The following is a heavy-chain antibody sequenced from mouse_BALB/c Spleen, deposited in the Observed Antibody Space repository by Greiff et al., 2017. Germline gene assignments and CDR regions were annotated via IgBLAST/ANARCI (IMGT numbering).Heavy chain of an antibody. J-gene: IGHJ3*01. CDR1: GYSITSGYY. CDR3: ARTGDYYGSSYFSWFAY. V-gene: IGHV3-6*02. Sequence: ESGPGLVKPSQSLSLTCSVTGYSITSGYYWNWIRQFPGNKLEWMGYISYDGSNNYNPSLKNRISITRDTSKNQFFLKLNSVTTEDTATYYCARTGDYYGSSYFSWFAYWGQGTLVTVSA. D-gene: IGHD1-1*01. CDR2: ISYDGSN.